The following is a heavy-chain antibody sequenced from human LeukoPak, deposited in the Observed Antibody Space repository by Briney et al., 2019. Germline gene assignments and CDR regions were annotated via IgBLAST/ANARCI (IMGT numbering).Heavy chain of an antibody. CDR1: GFTFTSYG. V-gene: IGHV3-23*01. Sequence: GGSLRLSCEASGFTFTSYGVSWVRQAPGKGLEWVSAISGSGGSTYYADSVKGRFTISRANSKNTLYLQMSSLRAEDTAVYYCAKGPMVRIDYWGQGTLVTVSS. CDR2: ISGSGGST. D-gene: IGHD3-10*01. CDR3: AKGPMVRIDY. J-gene: IGHJ4*02.